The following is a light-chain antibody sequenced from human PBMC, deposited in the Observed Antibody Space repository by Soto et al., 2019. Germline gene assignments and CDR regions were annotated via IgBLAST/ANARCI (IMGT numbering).Light chain of an antibody. Sequence: VVLTQAPDTLSVSPWERATLYCRSSQSVSSSYLAWYQQKPGQAPRLLIYGASSRATDIPDRFSGSGSGTDFTLTISRLEPEDFAVYYCQQYGSSPRAFGQGTKVDIK. CDR1: QSVSSSY. V-gene: IGKV3-20*01. CDR3: QQYGSSPRA. J-gene: IGKJ1*01. CDR2: GAS.